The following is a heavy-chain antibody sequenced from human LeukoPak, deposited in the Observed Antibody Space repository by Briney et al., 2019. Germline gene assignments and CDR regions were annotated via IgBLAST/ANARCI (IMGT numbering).Heavy chain of an antibody. CDR1: GYTFTGYY. J-gene: IGHJ3*02. CDR3: ARGQVLLWFGEPPDAFDI. Sequence: GASVKVSCKASGYTFTGYYMHWVRQAPGQGLEWMGWINPNSGGTNYAQKFQGRVTMTRDTSISTAYMELSRLRSDDTAVYYCARGQVLLWFGEPPDAFDIWGQGTMVTVSS. D-gene: IGHD3-10*01. V-gene: IGHV1-2*02. CDR2: INPNSGGT.